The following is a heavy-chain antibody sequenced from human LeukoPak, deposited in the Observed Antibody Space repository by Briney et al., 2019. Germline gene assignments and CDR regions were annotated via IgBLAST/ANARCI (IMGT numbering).Heavy chain of an antibody. V-gene: IGHV1-2*02. J-gene: IGHJ4*02. D-gene: IGHD3-3*01. Sequence: GASVKVSCKASGYTFTSYGISWVRQAPGQGLEWMGWINPNSGDTNYAQKFQGRVTMTRDTSISTAYMELSRLRSDDTAVYYCAREMYYDFWRGSDYWGQGTLVTVSS. CDR2: INPNSGDT. CDR1: GYTFTSYG. CDR3: AREMYYDFWRGSDY.